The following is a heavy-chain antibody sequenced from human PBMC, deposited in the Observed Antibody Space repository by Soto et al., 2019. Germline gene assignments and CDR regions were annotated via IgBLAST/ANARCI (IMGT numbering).Heavy chain of an antibody. CDR3: ARARGSYKTYYYYGMDV. V-gene: IGHV1-69*12. D-gene: IGHD1-26*01. CDR1: GGTFSSYA. J-gene: IGHJ6*02. Sequence: QVQLVQSGAEVKKPGSSVKVSCKASGGTFSSYAISWVRQAPGQGLEWMGGIIPIFGTANYAQKFQGRVTITADESTSTAYRELSSLRSEDTAVYYCARARGSYKTYYYYGMDVWGQGTTVTVS. CDR2: IIPIFGTA.